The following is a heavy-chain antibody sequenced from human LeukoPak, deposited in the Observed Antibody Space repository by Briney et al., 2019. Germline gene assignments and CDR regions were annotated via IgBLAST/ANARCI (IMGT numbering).Heavy chain of an antibody. D-gene: IGHD3-3*01. Sequence: PGGSLRLSCAASGFTFSSYWMSWVRQAPGKGLEWVANIKQDGSEKYYVDSVKGRFTISRDNAKNSLYLQMNSLRAEDTAVYYCARVTDDFWSGSPYYFDYWGQGTLVTVSS. CDR1: GFTFSSYW. J-gene: IGHJ4*02. V-gene: IGHV3-7*01. CDR3: ARVTDDFWSGSPYYFDY. CDR2: IKQDGSEK.